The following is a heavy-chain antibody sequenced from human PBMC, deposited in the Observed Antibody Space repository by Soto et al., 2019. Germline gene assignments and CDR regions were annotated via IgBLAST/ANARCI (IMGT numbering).Heavy chain of an antibody. CDR1: GFTFSSYS. D-gene: IGHD3-16*02. Sequence: EVQLVESGGGLVKPGGSLRLSCAASGFTFSSYSMNWVRQAPGKGLEWVSSINSSSSYIYYADSVKGRFTISRDNAKNSLYLQMNSLRAENTAVYYCARDDYNWVSYRPPIDYWGQGTLVTVSS. CDR3: ARDDYNWVSYRPPIDY. J-gene: IGHJ4*02. V-gene: IGHV3-21*01. CDR2: INSSSSYI.